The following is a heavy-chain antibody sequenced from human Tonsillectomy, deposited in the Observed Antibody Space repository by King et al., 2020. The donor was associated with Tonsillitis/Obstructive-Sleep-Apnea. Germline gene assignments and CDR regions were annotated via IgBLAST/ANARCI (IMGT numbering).Heavy chain of an antibody. V-gene: IGHV4-59*08. CDR3: ARRTMDYDFWSGSGHWFDP. D-gene: IGHD3-3*01. CDR2: IYYSGST. J-gene: IGHJ5*02. CDR1: GGSISSCY. Sequence: VQLQESGPGLVKPSETLSLTCTVSGGSISSCYWSWLRPPPGKGLEWIGYIYYSGSTNYNPSLKRRLTIPVDTSKNQLSLKLSYVTAADTAVYYCARRTMDYDFWSGSGHWFDPWGQGTLVTVSS.